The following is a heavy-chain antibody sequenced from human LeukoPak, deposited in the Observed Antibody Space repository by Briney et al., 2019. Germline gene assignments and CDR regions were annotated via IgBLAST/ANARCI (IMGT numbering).Heavy chain of an antibody. V-gene: IGHV1-18*01. CDR1: GYTFTSYG. CDR2: ISAYNGNT. J-gene: IGHJ3*02. Sequence: ASVKVSCKASGYTFTSYGISWVRQAPGQGLEWMGWISAYNGNTNYAQKLKGRVTMTTDTSTSKAYMELRSLRSDDTAVYYCAREHPSYFAFDIWGQGTMVTVSS. D-gene: IGHD2/OR15-2a*01. CDR3: AREHPSYFAFDI.